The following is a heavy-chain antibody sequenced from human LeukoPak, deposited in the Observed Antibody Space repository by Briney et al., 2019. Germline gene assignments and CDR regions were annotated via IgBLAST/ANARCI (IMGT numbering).Heavy chain of an antibody. Sequence: ASVKVSCKASGYIFTGYYMHWWRQAPGQGLEGMGWINPNSGDTNYAQKFKGRVTMTRDTSISTAYMELSRLRSDDTAVYYCARVRYRLAETYIDYWGQGTLVTVSS. V-gene: IGHV1-2*02. D-gene: IGHD3-16*01. J-gene: IGHJ4*02. CDR2: INPNSGDT. CDR1: GYIFTGYY. CDR3: ARVRYRLAETYIDY.